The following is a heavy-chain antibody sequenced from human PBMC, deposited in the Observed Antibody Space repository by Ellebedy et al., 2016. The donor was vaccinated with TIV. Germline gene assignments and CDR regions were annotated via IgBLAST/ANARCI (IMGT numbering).Heavy chain of an antibody. CDR3: TSSVRGTADPD. V-gene: IGHV3-49*03. J-gene: IGHJ4*02. D-gene: IGHD1-7*01. CDR1: GFPFSDYS. Sequence: PGGSLRLSCAGSGFPFSDYSLSWLRQAPGKGLEWVGFIRSKIFGVTAEYVASVKGRFTISRDDSKRIAYLEMNSLKTEDTAMYYCTSSVRGTADPDWGQGTLVTVSS. CDR2: IRSKIFGVTA.